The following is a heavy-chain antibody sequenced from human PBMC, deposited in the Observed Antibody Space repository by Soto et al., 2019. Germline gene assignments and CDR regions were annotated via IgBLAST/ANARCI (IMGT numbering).Heavy chain of an antibody. J-gene: IGHJ4*02. CDR2: ISYDGSNK. V-gene: IGHV3-30*18. D-gene: IGHD6-19*01. CDR3: AKSGAVAGFVDY. Sequence: GGSLRLSCAASVFTFSSYGMHWVRQAPGKGLEWVAVISYDGSNKYYADSVKGRFTISRDNSKNTLYLQMNSLRAEDTAVYYCAKSGAVAGFVDYWGQGTLVTVSS. CDR1: VFTFSSYG.